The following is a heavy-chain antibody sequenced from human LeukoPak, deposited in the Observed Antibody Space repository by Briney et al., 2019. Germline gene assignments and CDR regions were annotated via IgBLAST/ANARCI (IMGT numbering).Heavy chain of an antibody. V-gene: IGHV1-2*02. Sequence: ASVKVSCKASGYTFTGYYMHWVRQAPGQGLEWMGWINPNSGGTNYAQKFQGRVTMTRDTSISTAYMELSRLRYDDTAVYYCARVLRSSSWYGHWGQGTLVTVSS. D-gene: IGHD6-13*01. J-gene: IGHJ5*02. CDR1: GYTFTGYY. CDR2: INPNSGGT. CDR3: ARVLRSSSWYGH.